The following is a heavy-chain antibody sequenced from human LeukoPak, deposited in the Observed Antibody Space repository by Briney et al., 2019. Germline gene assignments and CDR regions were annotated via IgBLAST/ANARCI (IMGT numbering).Heavy chain of an antibody. V-gene: IGHV5-51*01. D-gene: IGHD3-10*01. CDR3: ARLGYYGSGSYPSFDY. CDR1: GYSFTSYW. J-gene: IGHJ4*02. Sequence: GESLKISCKGSGYSFTSYWIGWVRQMPGKGLEWMGIIYPGDSDTRYSPSFQGQVTISADKSISTAYLRWSSLKASDTAMYYCARLGYYGSGSYPSFDYWGQGTLVTVSS. CDR2: IYPGDSDT.